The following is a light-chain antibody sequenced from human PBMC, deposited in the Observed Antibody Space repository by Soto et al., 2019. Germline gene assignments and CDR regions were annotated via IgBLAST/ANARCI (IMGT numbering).Light chain of an antibody. CDR3: PKYSSVPV. V-gene: IGKV1-27*01. Sequence: DIPMTQSPPSLSASVGDRVTMTCRASQGIRNFVAWYQQKPGKAPKLLIYAASTLQSGVPSRFSGSGSGTDFTLTINSLQPEDVATYSCPKYSSVPVFGPGTKVEIK. CDR1: QGIRNF. J-gene: IGKJ3*01. CDR2: AAS.